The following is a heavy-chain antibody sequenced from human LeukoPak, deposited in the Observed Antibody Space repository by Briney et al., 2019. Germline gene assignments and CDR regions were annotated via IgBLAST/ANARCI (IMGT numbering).Heavy chain of an antibody. CDR2: IKQDGSEK. J-gene: IGHJ4*02. CDR1: GFTFTIYW. CDR3: ARYGSSWDFDY. D-gene: IGHD6-13*01. Sequence: GGSLRLSCAASGFTFTIYWMSWVRQAPGKGLEWVANIKQDGSEKYYVDSVKGRFTISRDNAKNSLYLQMNSLRAEDTAAYYCARYGSSWDFDYWGQGTLVTVSS. V-gene: IGHV3-7*01.